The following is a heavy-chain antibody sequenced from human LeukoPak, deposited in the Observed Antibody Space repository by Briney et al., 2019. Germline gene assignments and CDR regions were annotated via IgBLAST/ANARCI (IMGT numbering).Heavy chain of an antibody. D-gene: IGHD3-10*01. CDR2: IYPGDSDT. Sequence: GESLKISCKGSGYSFTSYWIGWVRQMPGKGLEWMGIIYPGDSDTRYSPSFQGQVTISADKSISTAYLQWSSLKASDTAMYYCARHDRITMVRGLFYYMDVWGKGTTVTVSS. CDR3: ARHDRITMVRGLFYYMDV. J-gene: IGHJ6*03. V-gene: IGHV5-51*01. CDR1: GYSFTSYW.